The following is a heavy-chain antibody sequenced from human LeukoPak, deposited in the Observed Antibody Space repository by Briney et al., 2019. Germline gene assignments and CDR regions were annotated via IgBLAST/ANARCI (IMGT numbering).Heavy chain of an antibody. CDR3: ARTYYDILTGYYTRLIDY. V-gene: IGHV3-11*04. D-gene: IGHD3-9*01. CDR2: ISGGGSTI. CDR1: GFTFSDYY. J-gene: IGHJ4*02. Sequence: GGSLRLSCAASGFTFSDYYRSWVRQAPGKGLEWVSYISGGGSTIYYADSVKGRFTISRDNTRNSLYLQMNSLRAEDTAVYYCARTYYDILTGYYTRLIDYWGQGTLVTVSS.